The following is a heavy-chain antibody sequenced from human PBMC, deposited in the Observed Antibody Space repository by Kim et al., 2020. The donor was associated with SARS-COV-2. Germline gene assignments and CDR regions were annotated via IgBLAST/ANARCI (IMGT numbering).Heavy chain of an antibody. CDR3: ARGDGAAAGTMWFDP. D-gene: IGHD6-13*01. Sequence: SVKVSCKASGGTFSSYAISWVRQAPGQGLEWMGGIIPIFGTANYAQKFQGRVTITADESTSTAYMELSSLRSEDTAVYYCARGDGAAAGTMWFDPWGQGTLVTVSS. V-gene: IGHV1-69*13. CDR2: IIPIFGTA. J-gene: IGHJ5*02. CDR1: GGTFSSYA.